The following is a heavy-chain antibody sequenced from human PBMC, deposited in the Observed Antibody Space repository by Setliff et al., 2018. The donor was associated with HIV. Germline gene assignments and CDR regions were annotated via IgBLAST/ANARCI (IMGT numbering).Heavy chain of an antibody. CDR2: ISYGGIT. D-gene: IGHD6-13*01. Sequence: PSETLSLTCTVSGGSISSSHDFWNWIRQPPGKGLEWIGAISYGGITYYNPSLTSRVTISVDTSKNQFSLNLNSVTAADTAVYYCARAISAAGIAPFDFWGQGTLVTVSS. CDR3: ARAISAAGIAPFDF. V-gene: IGHV4-39*07. CDR1: GGSISSSHDF. J-gene: IGHJ4*02.